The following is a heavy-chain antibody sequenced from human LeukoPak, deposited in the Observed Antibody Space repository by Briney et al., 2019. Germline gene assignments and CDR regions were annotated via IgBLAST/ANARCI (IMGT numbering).Heavy chain of an antibody. CDR1: GFTFSSYG. J-gene: IGHJ3*02. Sequence: TGGSLRLSCAASGFTFSSYGMHWVRQAPGKGLEWVAFIRYDGSNKYYGDSVKGRFTISRDNSKNTLYLQMNSLRAEDTAVYYCAKELVCCSSTADIWGQGTMVTVSS. CDR2: IRYDGSNK. CDR3: AKELVCCSSTADI. D-gene: IGHD2-2*01. V-gene: IGHV3-30*02.